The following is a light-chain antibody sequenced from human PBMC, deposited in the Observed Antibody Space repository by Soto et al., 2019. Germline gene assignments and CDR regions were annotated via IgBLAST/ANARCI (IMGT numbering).Light chain of an antibody. CDR1: QSVRSRY. J-gene: IGKJ2*02. CDR3: QQYGGSPPGT. V-gene: IGKV3-20*01. CDR2: GAS. Sequence: EIVLTQSPGTLSLSPGERATLSCRASQSVRSRYLSWYQQKPGQAPRLLIYGASSRATGIPDRFSGSGSGTDFSLTITILEPEDFAVYYCQQYGGSPPGTFGQGTKLEIK.